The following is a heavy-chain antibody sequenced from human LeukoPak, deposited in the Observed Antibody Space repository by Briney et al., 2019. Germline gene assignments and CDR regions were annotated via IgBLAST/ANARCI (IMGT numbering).Heavy chain of an antibody. J-gene: IGHJ4*02. D-gene: IGHD2-15*01. Sequence: SETLSLTCAVYGGSFSGYYWSWIRQPPGKGLEWIGEINHSGSTNYNPSLKSRVTISVDTSKNQFSLKLSSVTAADTAVYYCAKYDVVVVAATPDYWGQGTLVTVSS. CDR1: GGSFSGYY. V-gene: IGHV4-34*01. CDR2: INHSGST. CDR3: AKYDVVVVAATPDY.